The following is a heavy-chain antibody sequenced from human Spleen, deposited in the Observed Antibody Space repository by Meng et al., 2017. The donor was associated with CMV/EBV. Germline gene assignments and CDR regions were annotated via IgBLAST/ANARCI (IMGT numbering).Heavy chain of an antibody. D-gene: IGHD5-18*01. J-gene: IGHJ6*02. CDR2: IGHDGSNE. CDR3: ARELMDTAMGYYYYGMDV. Sequence: GGSLRLSCAASGFTFNNYGMHWVRQAPGKGLEWVAFIGHDGSNEYYADSVKGRFTISRDNSKNTLYLQMNSLRPEDTAVYYCARELMDTAMGYYYYGMDVWGQGTTVTVSS. CDR1: GFTFNNYG. V-gene: IGHV3-30*02.